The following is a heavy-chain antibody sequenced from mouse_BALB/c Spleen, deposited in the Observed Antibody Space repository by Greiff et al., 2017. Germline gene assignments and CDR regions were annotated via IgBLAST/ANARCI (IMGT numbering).Heavy chain of an antibody. D-gene: IGHD2-4*01. CDR1: GFSLTSYG. Sequence: VQLKQSGPGLVQPSQSLSITCTVSGFSLTSYGVHWVRQSPGKGLEWLGVIWSGGSTDYNAAFISRLSISKNNSKSQVFFKMNSLQANDTAIYYCARMGDYDGAWFAYGGQGTLVTVSA. CDR3: ARMGDYDGAWFAY. CDR2: IWSGGST. V-gene: IGHV2-2*02. J-gene: IGHJ3*01.